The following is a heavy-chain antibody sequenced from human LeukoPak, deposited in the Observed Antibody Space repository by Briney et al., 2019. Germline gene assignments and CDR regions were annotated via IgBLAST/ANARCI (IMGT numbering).Heavy chain of an antibody. Sequence: ASVKVSCKASGYTFTGYYMHWVRQAPGQGLEWMGWINPNSGGTNYAQKFQGRVTMTRDTSISTAYMELSRLRPDDTAVYYCARDYYYDSSGYYYALYYYYYGMDVWGQGTTVTVSS. CDR3: ARDYYYDSSGYYYALYYYYYGMDV. CDR2: INPNSGGT. J-gene: IGHJ6*02. D-gene: IGHD3-22*01. V-gene: IGHV1-2*02. CDR1: GYTFTGYY.